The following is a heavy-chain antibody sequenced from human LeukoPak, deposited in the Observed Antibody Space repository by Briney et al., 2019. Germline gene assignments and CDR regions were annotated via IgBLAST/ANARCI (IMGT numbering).Heavy chain of an antibody. CDR3: ARDRYGSGTGFDC. J-gene: IGHJ4*02. CDR2: IYYSGST. CDR1: GGSISSGDYY. V-gene: IGHV4-30-4*01. D-gene: IGHD3-10*01. Sequence: SETLSLTCTVSGGSISSGDYYWSWIRQPPGKGLEWIGYIYYSGSTYYNPSLKSRVTISVDTSKNQFSLKLSSVTAADTAVYYCARDRYGSGTGFDCWGQGTLVTVSS.